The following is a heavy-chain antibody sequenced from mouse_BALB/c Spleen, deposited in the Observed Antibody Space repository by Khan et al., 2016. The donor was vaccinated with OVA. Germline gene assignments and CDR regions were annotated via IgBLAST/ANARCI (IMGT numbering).Heavy chain of an antibody. CDR1: GFSFTTYT. V-gene: IGHV5-6-4*01. J-gene: IGHJ1*01. Sequence: EVGLVESGGDLVRPGGSVKISCAASGFSFTTYTMHWVQQTPEKRLEWVATSNSGNTYTYYPDRVKGKFTITGDNSTNTLYLQMSSLKSEDTAVFYWTRHSNYAHCYFDFWGAGTTVTVSS. D-gene: IGHD2-5*01. CDR2: SNSGNTYT. CDR3: TRHSNYAHCYFDF.